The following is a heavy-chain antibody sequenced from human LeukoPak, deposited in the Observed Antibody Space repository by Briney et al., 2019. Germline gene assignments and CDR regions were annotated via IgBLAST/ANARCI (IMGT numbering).Heavy chain of an antibody. CDR3: ARDEVVAAPNYFGMVV. J-gene: IGHJ6*02. V-gene: IGHV1-8*01. CDR1: GYTFTRYD. D-gene: IGHD2-15*01. Sequence: GASVKVSCKASGYTFTRYDVNWGRQATGLWLEWMGWMNPNSGNTGLAQKFQGRVTLTRDTSLSTAYMELSNLRSDDTAVYYCARDEVVAAPNYFGMVVWGQGTTVSVSS. CDR2: MNPNSGNT.